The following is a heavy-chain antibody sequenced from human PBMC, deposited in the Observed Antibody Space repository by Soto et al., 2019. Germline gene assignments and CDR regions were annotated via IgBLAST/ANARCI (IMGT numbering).Heavy chain of an antibody. J-gene: IGHJ4*02. V-gene: IGHV3-48*01. D-gene: IGHD1-1*01. CDR1: GFTFSNYV. CDR2: ISSSSSTI. CDR3: ARSTGAIDY. Sequence: PGGSLRLSCAASGFTFSNYVLSWVRQAPGKGLEWVSYISSSSSTIYYADSVKGRFTISRDNAKNSLYLQMNSLRAEDTAVYYCARSTGAIDYWGQGTLVTVSS.